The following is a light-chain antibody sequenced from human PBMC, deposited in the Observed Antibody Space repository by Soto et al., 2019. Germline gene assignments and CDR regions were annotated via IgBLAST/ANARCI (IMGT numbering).Light chain of an antibody. CDR2: AAS. Sequence: DIQMTQSPSSLSASVGDRVTISCRASQSIRNYVSWYQQKPGTAPKLLIRAASTLQSGVPSRFSGSGSGTDFMLTISSLQIEDFATYFCQQTDSTPQTFGQGTNVEI. J-gene: IGKJ1*01. CDR1: QSIRNY. V-gene: IGKV1-39*01. CDR3: QQTDSTPQT.